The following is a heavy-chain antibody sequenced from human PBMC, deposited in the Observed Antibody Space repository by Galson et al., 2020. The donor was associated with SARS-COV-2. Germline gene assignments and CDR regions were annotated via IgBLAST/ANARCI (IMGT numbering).Heavy chain of an antibody. D-gene: IGHD1-1*01. CDR3: ARRESYGTSEYFDF. V-gene: IGHV5-51*01. CDR1: GYSFTDYW. Sequence: KLGESLKISCKGSGYSFTDYWIGWVRQMPAKGLEWMGIIYPGDSDTRYNPSIQGQVTISVDKSITTAYLQWSSLKASDTAMYYCARRESYGTSEYFDFWGRGTLVTVSS. CDR2: IYPGDSDT. J-gene: IGHJ2*01.